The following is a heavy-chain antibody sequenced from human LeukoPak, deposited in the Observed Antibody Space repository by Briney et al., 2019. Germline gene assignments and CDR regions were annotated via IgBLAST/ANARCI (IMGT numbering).Heavy chain of an antibody. D-gene: IGHD3-3*01. CDR2: INPSGGST. J-gene: IGHJ4*02. Sequence: ASVKVSCKASGYTFTSYYMHWVRQAPGQGLEWMGIINPSGGSTSYAQKFQGRVTMTRDTSTSTVHMELSSLRSEDTAVYYCARGRKSLRFLEWLFHFDYWGQGTLVTVSS. CDR1: GYTFTSYY. CDR3: ARGRKSLRFLEWLFHFDY. V-gene: IGHV1-46*01.